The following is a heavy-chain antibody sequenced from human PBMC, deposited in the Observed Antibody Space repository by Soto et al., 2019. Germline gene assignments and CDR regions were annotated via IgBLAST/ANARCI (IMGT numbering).Heavy chain of an antibody. V-gene: IGHV1-2*02. Sequence: ASVKVSCKASGYTFTSYYMHWVRQAPGQGLEWMGWINPNSGGTNYAQKFQGRVTMTRDTSISTAYMELSRLRSDDTAVYYCARDSCSSTSCPNWFDPWGQGTLVTVSS. D-gene: IGHD2-2*01. CDR3: ARDSCSSTSCPNWFDP. J-gene: IGHJ5*02. CDR2: INPNSGGT. CDR1: GYTFTSYY.